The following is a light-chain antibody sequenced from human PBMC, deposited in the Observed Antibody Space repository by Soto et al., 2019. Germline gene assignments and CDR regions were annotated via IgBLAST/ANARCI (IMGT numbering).Light chain of an antibody. CDR3: SSYTSTSTLYV. J-gene: IGLJ1*01. CDR2: EVR. V-gene: IGLV2-14*01. CDR1: SSDVGGYNY. Sequence: QSALTQAASVSGSPGQSITISCTGTSSDVGGYNYVSWYQQFPGKAPKLMIYEVRNRPSGVSNRFSGSKSGNTASLTIAGLQAEDEADYYCSSYTSTSTLYVFGTGTKLTVL.